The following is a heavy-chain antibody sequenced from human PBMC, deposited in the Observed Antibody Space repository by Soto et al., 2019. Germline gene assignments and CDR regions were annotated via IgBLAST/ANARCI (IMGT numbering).Heavy chain of an antibody. D-gene: IGHD1-26*01. CDR2: FDPEDGET. V-gene: IGHV1-24*01. CDR1: GYTFTSYA. CDR3: ATANGSYGVVYYYYGMDV. Sequence: ASVKVSCKASGYTFTSYAMHWVRQAPGQRLEWMGGFDPEDGETIYAQKFQGRVTMTEDTSTDTAYMELSSLRSEDTAVYYCATANGSYGVVYYYYGMDVWGQGTTVTVSS. J-gene: IGHJ6*02.